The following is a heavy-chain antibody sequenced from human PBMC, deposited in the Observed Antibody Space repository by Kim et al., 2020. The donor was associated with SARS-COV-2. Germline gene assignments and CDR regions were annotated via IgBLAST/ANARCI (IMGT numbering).Heavy chain of an antibody. Sequence: KYAQKFQDRVTMTTNTSTSTAYMEMRSLRSDDTAVYYCARDANSGRTTSDYWGQGTLVTVSS. V-gene: IGHV1-18*01. J-gene: IGHJ4*02. CDR3: ARDANSGRTTSDY. D-gene: IGHD1-26*01.